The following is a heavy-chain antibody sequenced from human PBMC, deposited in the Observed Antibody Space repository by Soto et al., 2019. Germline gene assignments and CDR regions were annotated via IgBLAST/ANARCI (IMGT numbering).Heavy chain of an antibody. J-gene: IGHJ4*02. Sequence: QAQVGQSGAEVRKPGSSVKLSCKASEGTFNSYAIAWVRQAPGQGLEWMGGIIPYYNTLNYAQKFQHRVTITADDSTNTDNMGLSSLGSAETAVSFCASGASSRYPYFFDSWAQGTLVTVSS. CDR2: IIPYYNTL. CDR3: ASGASSRYPYFFDS. CDR1: EGTFNSYA. V-gene: IGHV1-69*01. D-gene: IGHD6-13*01.